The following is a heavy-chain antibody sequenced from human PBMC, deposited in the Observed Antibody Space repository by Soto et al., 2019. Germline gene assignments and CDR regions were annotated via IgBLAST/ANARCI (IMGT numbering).Heavy chain of an antibody. CDR3: ARHGPPGQELRVDY. CDR1: GGSISSSSYY. Sequence: SETLSLTCTVSGGSISSSSYYWGWIRQPPGKGLEWIGSIYYSGSTYYNPSLKSRVTISVDTSKNQFSLKLSSVTAADTAVYYCARHGPPGQELRVDYWGQGTLVTVSS. D-gene: IGHD1-7*01. V-gene: IGHV4-39*01. CDR2: IYYSGST. J-gene: IGHJ4*02.